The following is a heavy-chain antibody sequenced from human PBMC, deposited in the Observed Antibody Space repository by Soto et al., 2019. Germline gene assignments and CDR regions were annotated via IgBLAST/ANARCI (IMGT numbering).Heavy chain of an antibody. CDR3: ARMLSIAVAGTGYWFDP. CDR1: GGTFSSYA. J-gene: IGHJ5*02. Sequence: QVQLVQSGAEVTKPGSSVKVSCKASGGTFSSYAISWVRQAPGQGLEWMGGIIPIFGTANYAQKFQGRVTITADASTSTAYMELSSLRSEDTAVYYCARMLSIAVAGTGYWFDPWGQGTLVTVSS. V-gene: IGHV1-69*01. CDR2: IIPIFGTA. D-gene: IGHD6-19*01.